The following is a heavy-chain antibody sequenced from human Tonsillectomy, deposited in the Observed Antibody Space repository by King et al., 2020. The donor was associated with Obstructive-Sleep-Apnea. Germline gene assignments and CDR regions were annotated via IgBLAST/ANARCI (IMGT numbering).Heavy chain of an antibody. Sequence: QLQESGPGLVKPSETLSLTCTVSGDSISSSSYYWGWIRQPPGKGLEWIGSIYYSGKTYYNPSLKSRVTISVGTSKNQFSLKLTYVTAADTAVYYCARERAAGANCFDPWGQGTLAT. J-gene: IGHJ5*02. CDR3: ARERAAGANCFDP. V-gene: IGHV4-39*07. CDR2: IYYSGKT. D-gene: IGHD6-13*01. CDR1: GDSISSSSYY.